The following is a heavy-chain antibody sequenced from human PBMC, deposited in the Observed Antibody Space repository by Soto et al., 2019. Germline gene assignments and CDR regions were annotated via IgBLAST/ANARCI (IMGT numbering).Heavy chain of an antibody. D-gene: IGHD3-9*01. CDR3: ARSDTDYSRFDY. CDR2: IDAGNGNT. CDR1: GYTFTRNA. Sequence: QVQLVQSGAEVKKPGASVILSCKASGYTFTRNAIHWVRQAPGQRLEWIGKIDAGNGNTKYSQKSQGRVTIARDTSASAVYMELNTLDSEDTSICFCARSDTDYSRFDYWGQGTLVTVSS. J-gene: IGHJ4*02. V-gene: IGHV1-3*01.